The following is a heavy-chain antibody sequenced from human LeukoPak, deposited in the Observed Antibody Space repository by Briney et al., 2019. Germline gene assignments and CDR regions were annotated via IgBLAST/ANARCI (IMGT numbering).Heavy chain of an antibody. CDR1: GGSISSYY. V-gene: IGHV4-4*07. CDR2: IYTSGST. J-gene: IGHJ5*02. CDR3: ARDQEQQLGPTNSWFDP. D-gene: IGHD6-13*01. Sequence: SETLSLTCTVSGGSISSYYWSWIRQPAGKGLEWIGRIYTSGSTNYNPSLKSRVTMSVDTSKNQFSLKLSSVTAADTAVYYCARDQEQQLGPTNSWFDPWGQGTLVTVSS.